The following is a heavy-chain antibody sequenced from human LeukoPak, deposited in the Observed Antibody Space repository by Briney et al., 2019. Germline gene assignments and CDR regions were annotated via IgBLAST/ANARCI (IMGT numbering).Heavy chain of an antibody. CDR1: GFTFSSYS. D-gene: IGHD6-13*01. J-gene: IGHJ4*02. V-gene: IGHV3-23*01. Sequence: GGSLRLSCAASGFTFSSYSMNWVRQAPGKGLEWVSAISGSGGSTYYADSVKGRFTISRDNSKNTLYLQMNSLRAEDTAVYYCAKSVKLAAAPDYWGQGTLVTVSS. CDR2: ISGSGGST. CDR3: AKSVKLAAAPDY.